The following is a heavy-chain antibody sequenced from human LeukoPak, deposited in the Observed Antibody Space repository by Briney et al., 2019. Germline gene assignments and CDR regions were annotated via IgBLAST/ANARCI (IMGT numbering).Heavy chain of an antibody. CDR3: AKGGSGYSYGHPFDY. CDR1: GFTFDDYA. V-gene: IGHV3-9*03. D-gene: IGHD5-18*01. Sequence: PGGSLRLSCAASGFTFDDYAMHWVRQAPGKGLEWVSGISWNSGSIGYADSVKGRFTISRDNAKNSLYLQMNGLRAEDMALYYCAKGGSGYSYGHPFDYWGQGTLVTVSS. CDR2: ISWNSGSI. J-gene: IGHJ4*02.